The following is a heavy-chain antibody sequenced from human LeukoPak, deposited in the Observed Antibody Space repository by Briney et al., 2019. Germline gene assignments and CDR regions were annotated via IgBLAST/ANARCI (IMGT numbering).Heavy chain of an antibody. CDR3: AKGSSGHFVDL. Sequence: GGSLRLSCAASGFIFNNYGLSWVRQAPGKGLEWVSAISNDGGCTNYADFVKGRFTISRDNSKNTLFLQMTSLRAAVTALYYCAKGSSGHFVDLWGQGTLVTVSS. CDR2: ISNDGGCT. D-gene: IGHD3-22*01. J-gene: IGHJ5*02. CDR1: GFIFNNYG. V-gene: IGHV3-23*01.